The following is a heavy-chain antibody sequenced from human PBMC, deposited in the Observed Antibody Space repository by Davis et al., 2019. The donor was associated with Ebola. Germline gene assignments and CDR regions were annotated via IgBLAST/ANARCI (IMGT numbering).Heavy chain of an antibody. V-gene: IGHV3-30*16. J-gene: IGHJ4*02. Sequence: PGRSLRLSCVASEITFKEDSVNWVRHAPGKGLEWLAVISYDGSNKYYADSVKGRFTISRDNSKNTLYLQMNSLRAEDTAVYYCAKLELRGYWGQGTLVTVSS. D-gene: IGHD1-7*01. CDR2: ISYDGSNK. CDR3: AKLELRGY. CDR1: EITFKEDS.